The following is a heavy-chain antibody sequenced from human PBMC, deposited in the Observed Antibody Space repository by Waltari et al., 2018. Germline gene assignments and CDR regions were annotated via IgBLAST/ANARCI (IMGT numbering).Heavy chain of an antibody. CDR1: GFSFSNYW. J-gene: IGHJ4*02. V-gene: IGHV3-7*04. CDR2: IKEDGSKE. D-gene: IGHD1-26*01. Sequence: EVQLVESGGGLVEPGGSLRLSCVASGFSFSNYWMSWVRQAPGKGLEVVADIKEDGSKEYYLGSVKGRFTISRDNAKNSVYLQMNSLRPEDTAVYYCARDWEGERPNFDYWGQGTLVTVSS. CDR3: ARDWEGERPNFDY.